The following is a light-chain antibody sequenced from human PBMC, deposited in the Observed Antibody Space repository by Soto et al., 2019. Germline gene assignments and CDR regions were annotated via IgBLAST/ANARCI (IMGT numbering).Light chain of an antibody. Sequence: DIQMTQSPATLSASLGDRVTITCRASQGISTWLAWYQHKPGKAPKLLILAASTLHSGVPSRFSGSGSGTDFSLTINSLQPDDFATYYCQQYNSYSWTFGQGTKVDI. V-gene: IGKV1-5*01. J-gene: IGKJ1*01. CDR1: QGISTW. CDR2: AAS. CDR3: QQYNSYSWT.